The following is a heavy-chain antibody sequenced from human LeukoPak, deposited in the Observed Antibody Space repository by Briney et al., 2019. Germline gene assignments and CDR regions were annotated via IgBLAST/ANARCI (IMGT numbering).Heavy chain of an antibody. CDR1: GFTFSSYS. V-gene: IGHV3-21*01. D-gene: IGHD1-26*01. Sequence: GGSLRLSCAASGFTFSSYSMNWVRQAPGKGLEWVSSISSSSSYIYYADSVKGRFTISRDNAKNSLYLQINSLRAEDTAVYYCARAQIVGAPPILFDIWGQGTMVTVSS. CDR2: ISSSSSYI. CDR3: ARAQIVGAPPILFDI. J-gene: IGHJ3*02.